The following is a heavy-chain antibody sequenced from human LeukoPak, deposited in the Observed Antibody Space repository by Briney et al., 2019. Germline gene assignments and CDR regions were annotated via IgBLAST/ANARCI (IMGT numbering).Heavy chain of an antibody. Sequence: SETLSLTCTVSGGSISSYYWSWIRQPPGKGLEWIGSIYHSGSTYYNPSLKSRVTISVDTSKNQFSLKLSSVTAADTAVYYCARVPIVGATGSWFDPWGQGTLVTVSS. CDR3: ARVPIVGATGSWFDP. D-gene: IGHD1-26*01. J-gene: IGHJ5*02. CDR2: IYHSGST. CDR1: GGSISSYY. V-gene: IGHV4-38-2*02.